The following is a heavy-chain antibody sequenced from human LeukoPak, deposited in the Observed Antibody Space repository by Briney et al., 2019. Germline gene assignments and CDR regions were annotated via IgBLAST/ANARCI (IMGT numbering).Heavy chain of an antibody. CDR2: IKQDGSEK. CDR3: ARDRGTWLTTPTHFDY. D-gene: IGHD6-19*01. Sequence: PGGSLRLSCAASGFTFSSYWMSWVRQAPGKGLEWVANIKQDGSEKYYADSVKGRFTISRDNAKNSLYLQMNSLRAEDTAVYYCARDRGTWLTTPTHFDYWGQGTLVTVSS. J-gene: IGHJ4*02. V-gene: IGHV3-7*01. CDR1: GFTFSSYW.